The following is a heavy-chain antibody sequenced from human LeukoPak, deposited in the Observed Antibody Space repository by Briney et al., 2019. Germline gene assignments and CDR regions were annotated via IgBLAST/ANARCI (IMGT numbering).Heavy chain of an antibody. D-gene: IGHD6-13*01. CDR1: GGTFSSYA. J-gene: IGHJ4*02. V-gene: IGHV1-69*04. Sequence: GASVKVSCKASGGTFSSYAISWVRQAPGQGLEWMGRLIPILGIANYAQKFQGRVTITADKSTSTAYMELSSLRSEDTAVYYCARAFLIAAAGYYFDYWGQGTLVTVSS. CDR3: ARAFLIAAAGYYFDY. CDR2: LIPILGIA.